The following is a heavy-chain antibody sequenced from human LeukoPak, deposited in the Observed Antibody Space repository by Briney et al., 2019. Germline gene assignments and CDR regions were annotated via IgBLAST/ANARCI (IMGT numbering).Heavy chain of an antibody. V-gene: IGHV3-48*03. CDR2: ICSSGSTI. Sequence: GGSLRLSCAASGFTFSSYEMNWVRQAPGKGLEWVSYICSSGSTIYYADSVKGRFTISRDNAKSSLYLQMNSLRGEDTAVYYCARQDILTGYYYYGMDVWGQGTTVTVSS. D-gene: IGHD3-9*01. J-gene: IGHJ6*02. CDR1: GFTFSSYE. CDR3: ARQDILTGYYYYGMDV.